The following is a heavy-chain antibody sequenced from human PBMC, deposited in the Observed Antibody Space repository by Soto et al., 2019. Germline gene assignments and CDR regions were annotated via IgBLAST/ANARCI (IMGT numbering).Heavy chain of an antibody. CDR1: GFTFSSYA. CDR2: ISGSGGST. Sequence: EVQLLESGGGLVQRGRSLRLSCAASGFTFSSYAMSWVRQAPGMGLEWVSAISGSGGSTYYEDSVKGRFTITRDKSKNTQDLQMNSLRAEDTAVYYCAKDGWGGWSDLNWFDPWGQGTLVRVSS. D-gene: IGHD6-19*01. CDR3: AKDGWGGWSDLNWFDP. J-gene: IGHJ5*02. V-gene: IGHV3-23*01.